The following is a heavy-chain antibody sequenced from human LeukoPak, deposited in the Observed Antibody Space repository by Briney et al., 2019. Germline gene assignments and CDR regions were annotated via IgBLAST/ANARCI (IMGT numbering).Heavy chain of an antibody. D-gene: IGHD4-23*01. J-gene: IGHJ3*02. CDR2: ISYDGSNK. Sequence: GGSLRLSCAASGFTFSSYAMHWVRQAPGKGLEWVAVISYDGSNKYYADSVKGRFTISRDNSKNTLYLQMNSLRAEDTAVYYCAKEGGDYGGHRGAFDIWGQGTMVTVSS. CDR3: AKEGGDYGGHRGAFDI. V-gene: IGHV3-30-3*01. CDR1: GFTFSSYA.